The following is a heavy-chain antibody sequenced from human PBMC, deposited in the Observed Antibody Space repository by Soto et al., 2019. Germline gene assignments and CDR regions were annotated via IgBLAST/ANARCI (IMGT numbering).Heavy chain of an antibody. D-gene: IGHD6-19*01. Sequence: QVQLVQSGAEVKKPGSSVKVSCKASGGTFSSYTISWVRQAPGQGLEWMGRIIPILGIANYAQKFQGRVMITADKSTSTAYMELSSLRSEDTAVYYCAREGGIAVAGRGDFDYWGQGTLVTVSS. J-gene: IGHJ4*02. CDR3: AREGGIAVAGRGDFDY. CDR2: IIPILGIA. V-gene: IGHV1-69*08. CDR1: GGTFSSYT.